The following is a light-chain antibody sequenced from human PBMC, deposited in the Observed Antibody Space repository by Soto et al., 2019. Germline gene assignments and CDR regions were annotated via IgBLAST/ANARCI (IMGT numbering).Light chain of an antibody. V-gene: IGLV2-14*03. CDR1: SSDVGAYNY. CDR3: GSYTSSNTVI. Sequence: QSVLTQPASVSGSPGQSITISCTGTSSDVGAYNYVSWYQQHPGKAPKLMIFDVSNRPSGVSNRFSGSKSGDTASLTISGLQAEDEADYYCGSYTSSNTVIFGGGTKVTVL. CDR2: DVS. J-gene: IGLJ2*01.